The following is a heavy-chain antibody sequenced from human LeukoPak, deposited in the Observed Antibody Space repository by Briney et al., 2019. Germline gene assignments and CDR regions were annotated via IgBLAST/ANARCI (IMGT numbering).Heavy chain of an antibody. D-gene: IGHD5-12*01. CDR2: ISAYNGNT. CDR3: ARFARQVATLTL. CDR1: GGTFSSYA. Sequence: GSSVKVSCKASGGTFSSYAISWVRQAPGQGLEWMGWISAYNGNTNYAQKLQGRVTMTTDTSTSTAYMELRSLRSDDTAVYYCARFARQVATLTLWGQGTLVTVSS. V-gene: IGHV1-18*01. J-gene: IGHJ4*02.